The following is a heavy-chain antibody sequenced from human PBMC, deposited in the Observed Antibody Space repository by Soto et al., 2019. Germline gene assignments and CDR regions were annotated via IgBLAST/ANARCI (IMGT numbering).Heavy chain of an antibody. CDR1: GGTFSSYA. V-gene: IGHV1-69*13. Sequence: ASVKVSCKASGGTFSSYAISWVRQAPGQGLEWMGGIIPIFGTANYAQKFQGRVTITADESTSTAYMELSSLRSEDTAVYYCARADCSSTSCQQYYYYYYGMDVWGQGTTVTVSS. J-gene: IGHJ6*02. CDR2: IIPIFGTA. CDR3: ARADCSSTSCQQYYYYYYGMDV. D-gene: IGHD2-2*01.